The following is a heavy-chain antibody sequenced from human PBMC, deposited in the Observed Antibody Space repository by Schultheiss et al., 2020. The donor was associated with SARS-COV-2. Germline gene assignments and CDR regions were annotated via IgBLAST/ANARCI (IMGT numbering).Heavy chain of an antibody. CDR2: ISWNSGST. CDR3: AKDLRSGGSCYAYDY. D-gene: IGHD2-15*01. J-gene: IGHJ4*02. V-gene: IGHV3-23*01. Sequence: GGSLRLSCAASGFTFSDYYMSWIRQAPGKGLEWVSGISWNSGSTYYADSVKGRFTISRDNSKNTLYLQMNSLRAEDTAVYYCAKDLRSGGSCYAYDYWGQGTLVTVSS. CDR1: GFTFSDYY.